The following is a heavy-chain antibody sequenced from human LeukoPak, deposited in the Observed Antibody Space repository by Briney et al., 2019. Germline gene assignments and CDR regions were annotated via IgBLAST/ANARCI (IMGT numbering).Heavy chain of an antibody. CDR1: GGSFSGYY. J-gene: IGHJ4*02. Sequence: SETLSLTCAVYGGSFSGYYWSWIRQPPGKGLEWIGEINHSGSTNYNPSLKSRVTISVDTSKNQFSLKLSSVTAADTAVYYCARGISGSYYSDYWGQGTLVTVSS. CDR2: INHSGST. V-gene: IGHV4-34*01. D-gene: IGHD1-26*01. CDR3: ARGISGSYYSDY.